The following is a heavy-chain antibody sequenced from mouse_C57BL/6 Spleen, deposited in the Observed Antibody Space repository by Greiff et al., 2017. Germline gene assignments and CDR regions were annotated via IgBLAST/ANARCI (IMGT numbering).Heavy chain of an antibody. V-gene: IGHV1-76*01. CDR2: IYPGSGNT. CDR3: ARTYYSNYEYFDG. Sequence: VQLQQSGAELVRPGASVKLSCKASGYTFTDYYINWVKQRPGQGLEWIARIYPGSGNTYYNEKFNGKATLTAEKSSSTAYMQLSSLTSEDSAVYFCARTYYSNYEYFDGWGTGTTVTVSS. D-gene: IGHD2-5*01. J-gene: IGHJ1*03. CDR1: GYTFTDYY.